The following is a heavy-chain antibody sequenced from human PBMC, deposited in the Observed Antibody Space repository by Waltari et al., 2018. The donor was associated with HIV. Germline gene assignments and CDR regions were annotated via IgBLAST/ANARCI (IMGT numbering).Heavy chain of an antibody. J-gene: IGHJ6*02. CDR1: GHTLSELS. CDR3: ATDCAGMVRAYSSYSLDG. CDR2: VDPEDEGA. V-gene: IGHV1-24*01. D-gene: IGHD3-10*01. Sequence: QVQLVQSGAEVQKPRASVKVSCKVSGHTLSELSMHWVRQVPGKGLGGMGNVDPEDEGADYDRKCQGSVTMTDASSSKTACMEPSSLKCGDTAVYYWATDCAGMVRAYSSYSLDGWRQGTTVTVSS.